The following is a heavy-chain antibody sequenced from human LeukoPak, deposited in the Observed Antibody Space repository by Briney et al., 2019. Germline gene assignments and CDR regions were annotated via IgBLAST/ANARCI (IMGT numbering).Heavy chain of an antibody. J-gene: IGHJ6*02. CDR2: ITSYNGNT. V-gene: IGHV1-18*01. Sequence: GASVKVSCKASGYTFTSYGISWVRQAPGQGLEWMGWITSYNGNTKYAQNVQDRVTMTTDTSTSTAYMELRTLTSDDTAVYYCARVPQIRAPEYHYYGMDVWGQGTTVTVPS. CDR3: ARVPQIRAPEYHYYGMDV. CDR1: GYTFTSYG.